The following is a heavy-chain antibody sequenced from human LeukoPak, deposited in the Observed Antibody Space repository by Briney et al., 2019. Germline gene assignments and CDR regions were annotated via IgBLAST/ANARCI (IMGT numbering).Heavy chain of an antibody. CDR2: IYYSGST. V-gene: IGHV4-59*08. J-gene: IGHJ4*02. Sequence: SEILSPTCTVSGDSISSYYWSWIRQPPGKGLEWIGYIYYSGSTNYNPSLKSRVTISVDTSKNQFSLKLSSVTAADTAVYYCARLRYSGSYYHFDYWGQGTLVTVSS. CDR1: GDSISSYY. D-gene: IGHD1-26*01. CDR3: ARLRYSGSYYHFDY.